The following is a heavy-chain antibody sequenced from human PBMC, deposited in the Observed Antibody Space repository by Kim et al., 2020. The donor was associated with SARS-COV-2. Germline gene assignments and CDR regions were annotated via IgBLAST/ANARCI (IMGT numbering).Heavy chain of an antibody. V-gene: IGHV3-11*06. Sequence: GRFTISRDNAKNSLYLQMNSLRAEDTAVYYCARAEGYGGQRGYYYYYMDVWGKGTTVTVSS. CDR3: ARAEGYGGQRGYYYYYMDV. J-gene: IGHJ6*03. D-gene: IGHD4-17*01.